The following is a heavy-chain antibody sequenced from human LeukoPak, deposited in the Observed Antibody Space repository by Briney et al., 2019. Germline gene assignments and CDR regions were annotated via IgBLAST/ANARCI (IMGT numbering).Heavy chain of an antibody. Sequence: GASVTVSCKASGYTFTNFDIMWVRQAPGQGLEWMGWVNTNSGGTGYAQKFQGRVSMTRDTSISTAYMELSRLRSDDTAVYYCARDRADYRAAFDIWGQGTMVTVSS. CDR1: GYTFTNFD. J-gene: IGHJ3*02. CDR2: VNTNSGGT. CDR3: ARDRADYRAAFDI. V-gene: IGHV1-8*01. D-gene: IGHD4-11*01.